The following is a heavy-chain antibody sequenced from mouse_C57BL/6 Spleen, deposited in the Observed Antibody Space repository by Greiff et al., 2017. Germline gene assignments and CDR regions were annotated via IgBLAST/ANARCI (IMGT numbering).Heavy chain of an antibody. CDR1: GYAFSSYW. V-gene: IGHV1-80*01. CDR2: IYPGDGDT. Sequence: QVQLKESGAELVKPGASVKISCKASGYAFSSYWMNWVKQRPGKGLEWIGQIYPGDGDTNYNGKFKGKATLTADKSSSTAYMQLSSLTSEDSAVYFCARATMVTTGGRAMDYWGQGTSVTVSS. D-gene: IGHD2-2*01. CDR3: ARATMVTTGGRAMDY. J-gene: IGHJ4*01.